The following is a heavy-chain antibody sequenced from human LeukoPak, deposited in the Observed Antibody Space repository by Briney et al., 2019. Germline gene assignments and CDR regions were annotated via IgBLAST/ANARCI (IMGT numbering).Heavy chain of an antibody. J-gene: IGHJ6*03. CDR3: ARCPLDYYDSSGYYYSGYMDV. D-gene: IGHD3-22*01. CDR1: GGSFSGYY. V-gene: IGHV4-34*01. Sequence: SETLSLTCAVYGGSFSGYYWSWIRQPPGKGLEWIGEITHSGSIKYNPSLKSRVTISVDTSKSQFSLKLSSVTAADTAVYYCARCPLDYYDSSGYYYSGYMDVWGKGTTVTVSS. CDR2: ITHSGSI.